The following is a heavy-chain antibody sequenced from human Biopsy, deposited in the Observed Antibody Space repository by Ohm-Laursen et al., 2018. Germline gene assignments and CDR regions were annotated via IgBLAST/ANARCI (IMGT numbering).Heavy chain of an antibody. V-gene: IGHV3-9*01. D-gene: IGHD5-24*01. CDR1: GFNFDDFA. J-gene: IGHJ3*02. CDR2: ISLYSGRI. CDR3: AKGKAPDGYNYALDI. Sequence: SLSLSFTSSGFNFDDFAMHWVRQPPGTGLGWVSVISLYSGRIAYADSVKGRFTISRDNAKNSLYLQMNSPRAEDTALYYCAKGKAPDGYNYALDIGGQGTRLTVSS.